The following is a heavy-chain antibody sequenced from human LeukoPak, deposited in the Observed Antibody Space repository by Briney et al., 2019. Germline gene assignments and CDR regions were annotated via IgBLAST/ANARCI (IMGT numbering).Heavy chain of an antibody. V-gene: IGHV4-59*01. CDR3: AGAPDGGSDFDY. CDR1: GGSISNYY. CDR2: INYPLTI. D-gene: IGHD4-23*01. Sequence: SETLSLTCTVSGGSISNYYWSWIRQPGGKGRECIVYINYPLTINYTPSLKSRVTISVVTSKTQFSLNLSSVTAADTAVYYCAGAPDGGSDFDYWGQGTLVTVSS. J-gene: IGHJ4*02.